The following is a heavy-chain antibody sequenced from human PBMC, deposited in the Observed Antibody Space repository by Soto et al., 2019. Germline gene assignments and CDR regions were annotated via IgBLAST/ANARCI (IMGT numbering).Heavy chain of an antibody. CDR3: ARNFSPTGLYYSASRDYYNWFDP. CDR1: GYTFTGYY. V-gene: IGHV1-2*02. D-gene: IGHD3-22*01. Sequence: ASVKVSCKASGYTFTGYYLHWVRQAPGQGLEWMGWINPKSGGTKYAQKFQGRVTMTRDTSISTAYMELSRLRSDDTAVYYCARNFSPTGLYYSASRDYYNWFDPWGQGTLVTVSS. J-gene: IGHJ5*02. CDR2: INPKSGGT.